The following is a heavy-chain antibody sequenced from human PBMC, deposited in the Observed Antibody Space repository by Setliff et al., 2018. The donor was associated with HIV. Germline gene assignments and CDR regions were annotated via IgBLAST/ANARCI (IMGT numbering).Heavy chain of an antibody. V-gene: IGHV3-7*01. CDR3: ARDSGTVVGATGPGY. Sequence: GSLRLSCAASGFTFSNYWISWVRQAPGKGLEWVANINQDGSEKYYLDSVKGRFTISRDNAKNSLYLQMDSLRADDTAVYYCARDSGTVVGATGPGYWGQGTLVTVSS. CDR2: INQDGSEK. D-gene: IGHD1-26*01. CDR1: GFTFSNYW. J-gene: IGHJ4*02.